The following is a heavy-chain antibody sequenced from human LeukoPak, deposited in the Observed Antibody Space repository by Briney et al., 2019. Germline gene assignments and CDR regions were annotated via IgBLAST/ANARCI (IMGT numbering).Heavy chain of an antibody. Sequence: GGSLRLSCDASGFTFSDYYMTWTRQAPGKGLEWISYITSSGTSTYYPVSVRGRFTISRDNARNSVYLQMKYLRADDTAVYYCARDVGATTSATFDLWGQGTMVTVSS. CDR2: ITSSGTST. CDR1: GFTFSDYY. J-gene: IGHJ3*01. V-gene: IGHV3-11*01. CDR3: ARDVGATTSATFDL. D-gene: IGHD1-26*01.